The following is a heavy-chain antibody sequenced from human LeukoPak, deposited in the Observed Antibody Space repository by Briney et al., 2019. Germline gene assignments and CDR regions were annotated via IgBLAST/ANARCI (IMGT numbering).Heavy chain of an antibody. V-gene: IGHV4-34*01. Sequence: PSETLSLTCAVYGGSFSGYYWSWIRQPPGKGLEWIGEINHSGSTNYNPSLKSRVTISVDTSKNQFSLKLSSVTAADTAVYYCARGRRYCSSTSCYGVSGYYFDYWGQGTLVTVSS. CDR1: GGSFSGYY. CDR2: INHSGST. CDR3: ARGRRYCSSTSCYGVSGYYFDY. D-gene: IGHD2-2*01. J-gene: IGHJ4*02.